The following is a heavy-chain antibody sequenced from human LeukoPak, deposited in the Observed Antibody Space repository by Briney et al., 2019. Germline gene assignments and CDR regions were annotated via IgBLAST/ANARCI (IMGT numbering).Heavy chain of an antibody. CDR3: TRQRSEVTTFDY. Sequence: GGSLRLSCAASGFTFSSYWMSWVRQAPGKGLEWVANIKQDGSEKYYVDSVKGRFTISRDNAKNSLYPQMNSLRAEDTAVYYCTRQRSEVTTFDYWGQGTRVTVSS. J-gene: IGHJ4*02. CDR2: IKQDGSEK. D-gene: IGHD4-17*01. CDR1: GFTFSSYW. V-gene: IGHV3-7*01.